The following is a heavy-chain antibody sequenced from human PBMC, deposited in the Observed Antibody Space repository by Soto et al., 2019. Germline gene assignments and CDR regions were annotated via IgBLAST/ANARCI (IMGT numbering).Heavy chain of an antibody. CDR2: ISSSSSYI. J-gene: IGHJ5*02. CDR1: GFTFSSYS. V-gene: IGHV3-21*01. CDR3: ARPLRIEANWFEP. D-gene: IGHD6-13*01. Sequence: GGSLRLSCAASGFTFSSYSMNWVRQAPGKGLEWVSSISSSSSYIYYADSVKGRFTISRDNAKNSLYLQMNSLRAEDTAVYYCARPLRIEANWFEPWGQGTLVTVSS.